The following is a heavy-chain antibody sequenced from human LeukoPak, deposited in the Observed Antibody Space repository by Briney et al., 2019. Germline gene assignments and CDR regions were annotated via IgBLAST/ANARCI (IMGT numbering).Heavy chain of an antibody. D-gene: IGHD3-3*01. CDR1: GGSISSGGYY. Sequence: SETLSLTCTVSGGSISSGGYYWSWIRQPPGKGLEWIGYIYHSGSTYYNPSLKSRVTISVDRSKNQFSLKLSSVTAADTAVYYCARDLYDFWSGYSNDAFDIWGQGTMVTVSS. CDR3: ARDLYDFWSGYSNDAFDI. V-gene: IGHV4-30-2*01. J-gene: IGHJ3*02. CDR2: IYHSGST.